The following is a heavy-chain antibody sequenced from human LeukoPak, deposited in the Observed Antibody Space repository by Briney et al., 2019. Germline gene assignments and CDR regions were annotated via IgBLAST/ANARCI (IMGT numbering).Heavy chain of an antibody. CDR3: AKRSCTNGVCYGDIVY. V-gene: IGHV4-59*12. CDR1: GGSISRYY. Sequence: PSETLSLTCTVSGGSISRYYWSWIRQPPGKGLEWIGYIYYSGSTNYNPSLKSRVTISVDTSKNQFSLKLSSVTAADTAVYYCAKRSCTNGVCYGDIVYWGQGTLVTVSS. CDR2: IYYSGST. D-gene: IGHD2-8*01. J-gene: IGHJ4*02.